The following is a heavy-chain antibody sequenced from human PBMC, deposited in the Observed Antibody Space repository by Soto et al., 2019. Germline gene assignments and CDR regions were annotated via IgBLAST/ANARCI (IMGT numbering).Heavy chain of an antibody. V-gene: IGHV4-31*03. CDR2: IYDSESA. CDR3: ARASSSSSAADY. D-gene: IGHD6-6*01. J-gene: IGHJ4*02. CDR1: GESISSGGYY. Sequence: QVQLQESGPRLVRPSQTLSLTCNVSGESISSGGYYWSWIRHHPGKGLEWIGYIYDSESAYYNPSLKSRVIISMDTSKNHFAMRLSSVTAADTAVYYCARASSSSSAADYWGQGTLDTVSS.